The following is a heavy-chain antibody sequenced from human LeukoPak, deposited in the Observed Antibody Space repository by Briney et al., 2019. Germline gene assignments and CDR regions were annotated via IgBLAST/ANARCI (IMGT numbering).Heavy chain of an antibody. CDR2: IYYSGST. CDR1: GGSISSYY. CDR3: ARDGLEDDYGDYELSGMDV. Sequence: PSETLSLTCTVSGGSISSYYWSWIRQPPGKGLEWIGYIYYSGSTNYNPSLKSRVTISVDTSKNQFSLKLSSVAAADTAVYYCARDGLEDDYGDYELSGMDVWGQGTTVTVSS. D-gene: IGHD4-17*01. V-gene: IGHV4-59*12. J-gene: IGHJ6*02.